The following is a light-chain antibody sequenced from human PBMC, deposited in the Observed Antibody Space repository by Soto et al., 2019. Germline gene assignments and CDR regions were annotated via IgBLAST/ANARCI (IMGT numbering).Light chain of an antibody. Sequence: DIQMTQSASSLSASVGDSVTITCRASQSIDSWLAWYQQKPGKAPKLLIYKASTLESGVPSRFSGSGSGTEFTLTINSLQPDDFATYHCQQYKSYSFTFGGGTKVEIK. V-gene: IGKV1-5*03. CDR3: QQYKSYSFT. CDR2: KAS. CDR1: QSIDSW. J-gene: IGKJ4*01.